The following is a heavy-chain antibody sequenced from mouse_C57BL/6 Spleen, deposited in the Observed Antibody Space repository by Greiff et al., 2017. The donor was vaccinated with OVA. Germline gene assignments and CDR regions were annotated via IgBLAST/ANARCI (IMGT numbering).Heavy chain of an antibody. D-gene: IGHD2-1*01. CDR2: IDPSDSET. V-gene: IGHV1-52*01. CDR1: GYTFTSYW. CDR3: ARSGVYGNPYAMDY. Sequence: QVQLQQSGAELVRPGSSVKLSCKASGYTFTSYWMHWVKQRPIQGLEWIGNIDPSDSETHYNQKFKDKATLTVDKSSSTAYMQLSSLTSEDSAVYYCARSGVYGNPYAMDYWGQGTSVTVSS. J-gene: IGHJ4*01.